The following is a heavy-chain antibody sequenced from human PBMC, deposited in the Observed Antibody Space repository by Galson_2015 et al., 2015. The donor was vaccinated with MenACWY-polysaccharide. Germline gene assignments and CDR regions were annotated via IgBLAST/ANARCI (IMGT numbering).Heavy chain of an antibody. CDR3: ARFYDFWSGYYVDY. J-gene: IGHJ4*02. CDR2: ISGTSSTI. Sequence: SLRLSCAASGFSFRDYYMSWIRQAPGKGLEWVSYISGTSSTIHYSESVEGQFTISRDNAKNSLFPEMNSLRVEDTAVYFCARFYDFWSGYYVDYWGQGTVVTVSS. D-gene: IGHD3-3*01. V-gene: IGHV3-11*01. CDR1: GFSFRDYY.